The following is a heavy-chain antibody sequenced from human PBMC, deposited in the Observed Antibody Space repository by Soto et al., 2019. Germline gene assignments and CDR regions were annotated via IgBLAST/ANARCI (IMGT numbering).Heavy chain of an antibody. V-gene: IGHV2-5*02. D-gene: IGHD3-22*01. J-gene: IGHJ4*02. Sequence: SGPTLVNPTQTLTLTCTFSGFSLSTSGVGVGWIRQPPGKALEWLALIYWDDDRRYSPSLRGRLTITKDTSKNQVVLTMTNMDPVDTATYYCAHRRFDTHGYYRTAFDYRGQRTLVTVSS. CDR3: AHRRFDTHGYYRTAFDY. CDR1: GFSLSTSGVG. CDR2: IYWDDDR.